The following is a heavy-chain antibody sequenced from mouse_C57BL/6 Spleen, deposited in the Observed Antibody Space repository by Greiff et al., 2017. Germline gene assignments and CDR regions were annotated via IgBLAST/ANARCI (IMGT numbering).Heavy chain of an antibody. Sequence: VQLQQPGAELVRPGSSVKLSCTASGYTFTSYWLDWVKQRPGQGLEWIGNIYPSDSETHYNQKFKDKATLTVDKSSSTAYMQLSSLTSEDSAVYYCAREDGNYWGQGTLVTVSA. CDR3: AREDGNY. D-gene: IGHD2-1*01. CDR1: GYTFTSYW. V-gene: IGHV1-61*01. CDR2: IYPSDSET. J-gene: IGHJ3*01.